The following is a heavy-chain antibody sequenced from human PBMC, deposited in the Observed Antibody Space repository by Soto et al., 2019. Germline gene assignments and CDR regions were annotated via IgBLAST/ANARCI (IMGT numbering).Heavy chain of an antibody. V-gene: IGHV6-1*01. J-gene: IGHJ6*02. Sequence: SQTLSLTCAISGDSVSSNSAAWNWIRQSPSRGLGWLGRTYYRSKWYNDYAVSVKSRITINPDTSKNQFSPQLNSVTPEDTAVYYCARGKKEQLGYYYGMDVWGQGTTVTVSS. CDR1: GDSVSSNSAA. CDR2: TYYRSKWYN. CDR3: ARGKKEQLGYYYGMDV. D-gene: IGHD6-13*01.